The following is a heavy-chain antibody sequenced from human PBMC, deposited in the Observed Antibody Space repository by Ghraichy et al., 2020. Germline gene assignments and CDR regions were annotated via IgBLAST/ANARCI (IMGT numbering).Heavy chain of an antibody. V-gene: IGHV4-34*01. CDR3: ARSPRYYYDSSGYYYFPYYFDY. J-gene: IGHJ4*02. CDR1: GGSFSGYY. Sequence: ESLNISCAVYGGSFSGYYWSWIRQPPGKGLEWIGEINHSGSTNYNPSLKSRVTISVDTSKNQFSLKLSSVTAADMAVYYCARSPRYYYDSSGYYYFPYYFDYWGQGTLVTVSS. CDR2: INHSGST. D-gene: IGHD3-22*01.